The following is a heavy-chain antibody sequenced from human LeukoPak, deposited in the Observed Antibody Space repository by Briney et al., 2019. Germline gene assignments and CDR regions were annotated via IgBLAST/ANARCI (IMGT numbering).Heavy chain of an antibody. CDR1: SGSISSSNYY. J-gene: IGHJ4*02. D-gene: IGHD6-19*01. CDR3: ARQSSGWTLRSGHFDY. V-gene: IGHV4-61*02. CDR2: ISTIGST. Sequence: PSETLSPTCTVSSGSISSSNYYWSWIRQPAGKGLEWIGRISTIGSTNYNPSLNSRVTISVDTSKNHFSLKLTSVTAADTAVYYCARQSSGWTLRSGHFDYWGQGTLVTVSS.